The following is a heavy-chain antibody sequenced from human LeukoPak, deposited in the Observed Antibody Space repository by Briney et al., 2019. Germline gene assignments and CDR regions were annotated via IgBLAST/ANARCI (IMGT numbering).Heavy chain of an antibody. D-gene: IGHD6-13*01. Sequence: GGSLRLSCAASGFTFSSYGMHWVRQAPGKGLEWVAFIRYDGSNKYYADSVKGRFTISRDNSKNTLYLQMNSLRAEDTAVYYCAKDQYSSSWYLQGAFDIRGQGTMVTVSS. CDR1: GFTFSSYG. CDR2: IRYDGSNK. CDR3: AKDQYSSSWYLQGAFDI. V-gene: IGHV3-30*02. J-gene: IGHJ3*02.